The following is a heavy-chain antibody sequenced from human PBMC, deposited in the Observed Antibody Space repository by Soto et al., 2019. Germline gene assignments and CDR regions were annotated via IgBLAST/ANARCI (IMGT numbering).Heavy chain of an antibody. D-gene: IGHD3-3*01. CDR1: GYSFTSYW. V-gene: IGHV5-51*01. Sequence: GESLKISCKGSGYSFTSYWIGWVRQMPGKGLEWMGIIYPGDSDTRYSPSFQGQVTISADKSISTAYLQWSSLKASDTAMYYCARQKGEGYYDFWSGYYSDYYYYGMGVWGQGTTVTVSS. J-gene: IGHJ6*02. CDR2: IYPGDSDT. CDR3: ARQKGEGYYDFWSGYYSDYYYYGMGV.